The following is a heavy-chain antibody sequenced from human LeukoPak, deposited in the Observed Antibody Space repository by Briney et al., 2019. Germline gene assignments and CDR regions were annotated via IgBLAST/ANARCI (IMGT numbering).Heavy chain of an antibody. J-gene: IGHJ6*02. CDR3: ARGRVVWYYYYGMDV. D-gene: IGHD2-15*01. CDR1: GGSFSGYY. CDR2: INHSGST. V-gene: IGHV4-34*01. Sequence: PPETLSPTCAVYGGSFSGYYWSWIRQPPGKGLEWIGEINHSGSTNYNPSLKSRVTISVDTSKNQFSLKLSSVTAADTAVYYCARGRVVWYYYYGMDVWGQGTTVTVSS.